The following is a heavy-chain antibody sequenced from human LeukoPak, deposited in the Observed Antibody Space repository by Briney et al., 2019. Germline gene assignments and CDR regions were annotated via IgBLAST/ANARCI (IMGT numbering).Heavy chain of an antibody. CDR2: ISSNGGST. D-gene: IGHD3-10*01. Sequence: GGSLRLSCSASGFTFSSYAIHWVRQAPGKGLEYVSAISSNGGSTYYADSVKGRFTISRDNSKNTLYLQMSSLRAEDTAVYYCVKTLYYYGSGSHYYFDYWGQGTLVTVSS. V-gene: IGHV3-64D*06. J-gene: IGHJ4*02. CDR1: GFTFSSYA. CDR3: VKTLYYYGSGSHYYFDY.